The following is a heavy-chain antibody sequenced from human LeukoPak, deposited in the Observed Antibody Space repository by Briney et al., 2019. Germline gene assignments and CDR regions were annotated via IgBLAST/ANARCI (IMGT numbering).Heavy chain of an antibody. CDR1: GFTFSSYG. D-gene: IGHD2-15*01. CDR3: AQGAGYCSGGSCYSIDY. Sequence: GRSLRLSCAASGFTFSSYGVHWVRQAPGKGLEWVAVISYDGSNKYYADSVKGRFTISRDNSKNTLYLQMNSLRAEDTAVYYCAQGAGYCSGGSCYSIDYWGQGTLVTVSS. J-gene: IGHJ4*02. CDR2: ISYDGSNK. V-gene: IGHV3-30*18.